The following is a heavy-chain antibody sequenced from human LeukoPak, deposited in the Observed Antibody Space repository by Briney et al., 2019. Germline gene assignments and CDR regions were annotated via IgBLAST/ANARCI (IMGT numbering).Heavy chain of an antibody. J-gene: IGHJ4*02. D-gene: IGHD6-19*01. CDR3: ARLPGIAVAGKGLPDS. CDR2: IYYSGST. CDR1: GGSISSYY. Sequence: PSETLSLTCTVSGGSISSYYWSWIRQPPGKGLAWIGSIYYSGSTYYNPSLKSRVTISGDTSKNQFSLKLNSVTAADTAVYYCARLPGIAVAGKGLPDSWGQGTLVTVSS. V-gene: IGHV4-39*01.